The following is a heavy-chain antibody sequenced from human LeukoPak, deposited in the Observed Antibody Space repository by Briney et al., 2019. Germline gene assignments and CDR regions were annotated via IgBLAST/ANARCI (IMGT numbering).Heavy chain of an antibody. CDR3: ARGLQYQLLKALGYYYMDV. D-gene: IGHD2-2*01. Sequence: ASVKVSCTASGGTFSSHAIAWVRQAPGQGPEWMGGIIPISGTANYAQKFQGRVTITTDESTSTAYMELSSLTSDDTAVYYCARGLQYQLLKALGYYYMDVWGEGTTVTVSS. CDR1: GGTFSSHA. V-gene: IGHV1-69*05. J-gene: IGHJ6*03. CDR2: IIPISGTA.